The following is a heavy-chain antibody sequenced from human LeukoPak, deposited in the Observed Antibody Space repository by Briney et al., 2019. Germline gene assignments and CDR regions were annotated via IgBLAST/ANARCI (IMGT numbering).Heavy chain of an antibody. V-gene: IGHV1-46*01. CDR2: IHPSGGST. CDR1: GYTFTNYY. CDR3: ARVVYYYYYMDV. Sequence: ASVKVSCKASGYTFTNYYMHWVRQAPGQGLEWMGLIHPSGGSTDYAQKFQGRVTMTGDTSTTTVYMELSSLRSEDTGVYYCARVVYYYYYMDVWGKGTTVTVSS. J-gene: IGHJ6*03.